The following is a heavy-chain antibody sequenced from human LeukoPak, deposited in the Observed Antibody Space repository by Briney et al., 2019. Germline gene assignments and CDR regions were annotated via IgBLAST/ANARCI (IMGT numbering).Heavy chain of an antibody. Sequence: PGRSLRLSCAASGFTFSSYAMSWVRQAPGKGLEWVSAFSGSGGSTYYADSVKGRFTISRDNSKNTLYLQMNSLRAEDTAVSVCAKVRLGSGSYDYWGQGTLVTVYS. D-gene: IGHD1-26*01. CDR2: FSGSGGST. V-gene: IGHV3-23*01. CDR1: GFTFSSYA. J-gene: IGHJ4*02. CDR3: AKVRLGSGSYDY.